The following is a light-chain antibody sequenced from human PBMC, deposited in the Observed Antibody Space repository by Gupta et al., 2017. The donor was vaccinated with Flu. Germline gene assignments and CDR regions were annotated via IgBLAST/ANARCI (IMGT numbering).Light chain of an antibody. V-gene: IGLV1-51*02. Sequence: QSVLTQPPSVSAAPGQRVTISCSGSSSNIGNNYVSWYRQLPGTVPELLIFETTKRPSGIPDRFSGSKSGTSATLDITGLQTGDEADYYCGTWDTSLKAYVFGTGTKVPVL. CDR1: SSNIGNNY. CDR2: ETT. CDR3: GTWDTSLKAYV. J-gene: IGLJ1*01.